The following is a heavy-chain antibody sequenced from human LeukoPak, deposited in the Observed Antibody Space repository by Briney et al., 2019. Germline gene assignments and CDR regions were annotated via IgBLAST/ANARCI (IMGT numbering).Heavy chain of an antibody. D-gene: IGHD4-23*01. CDR1: GSPVTRYG. CDR2: ISSYNGDT. J-gene: IGHJ4*02. Sequence: ASVKVSCKASGSPVTRYGISWVPQAPGQGLEWMGWISSYNGDTKYAQKVQGRVTVTTDTSTSTAYMELRSLSLDDTAVYYCASGDFGGGFGYWGQGTLVTVSS. CDR3: ASGDFGGGFGY. V-gene: IGHV1-18*01.